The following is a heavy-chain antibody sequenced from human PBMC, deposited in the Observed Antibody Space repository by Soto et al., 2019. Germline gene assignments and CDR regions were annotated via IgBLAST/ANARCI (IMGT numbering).Heavy chain of an antibody. Sequence: GGSLRLSCAASGFTFSSYGMHWVRQAPGKGLEWVAVISYDGSNKYYADSVKGRFTISRDNSKNTLYLQMNSLRAEDTAVYYCARVAGAAAGTPRTNAHPPEEPIDYWGQGTLVTVSS. D-gene: IGHD6-13*01. CDR2: ISYDGSNK. J-gene: IGHJ4*02. CDR3: ARVAGAAAGTPRTNAHPPEEPIDY. V-gene: IGHV3-30*03. CDR1: GFTFSSYG.